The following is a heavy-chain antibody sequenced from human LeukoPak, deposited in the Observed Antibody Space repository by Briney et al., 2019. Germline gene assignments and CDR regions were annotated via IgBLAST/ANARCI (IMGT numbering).Heavy chain of an antibody. Sequence: SAVNVSCKASGYTFTSYDINWVRQATGQGLDWMGWMNPNSGNTSYAQRFQGRVTMTRNTSISTAYMELSSLRSEDTAVYYCARMALAAAGKSLGYWGQGTLVTVSS. J-gene: IGHJ4*02. CDR3: ARMALAAAGKSLGY. CDR2: MNPNSGNT. V-gene: IGHV1-8*01. CDR1: GYTFTSYD. D-gene: IGHD6-13*01.